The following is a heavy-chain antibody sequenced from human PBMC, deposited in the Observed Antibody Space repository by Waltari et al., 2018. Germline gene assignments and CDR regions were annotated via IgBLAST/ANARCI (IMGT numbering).Heavy chain of an antibody. CDR2: INPYSGGT. V-gene: IGHV1-2*02. CDR3: ATAPDAFQIIN. Sequence: QVQLVQSGAEVKKPGASVKVSCKTSGYTFTGYYMYWVRQAPGQGLEWMGWINPYSGGTAYAQKFQGRVTLNRDTSISTAYMELNRLISDDSAMYYCATAPDAFQIINWGQGTLVTVSS. J-gene: IGHJ4*02. CDR1: GYTFTGYY. D-gene: IGHD2-2*01.